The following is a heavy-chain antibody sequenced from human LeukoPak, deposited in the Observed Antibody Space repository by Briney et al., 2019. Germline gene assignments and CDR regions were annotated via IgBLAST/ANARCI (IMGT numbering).Heavy chain of an antibody. J-gene: IGHJ4*02. CDR1: GFTFSDYY. Sequence: KAGGSLRLSCAASGFTFSDYYMSWIRQAPGKGLEWVSCISSSSSTIYYADSVKGRFTISRDYAKNSLYLQMNSLRAEDTALYYCAKDNPYMVRGAFDYWGQGTLVTVSS. CDR3: AKDNPYMVRGAFDY. V-gene: IGHV3-11*01. CDR2: ISSSSSTI. D-gene: IGHD3-10*01.